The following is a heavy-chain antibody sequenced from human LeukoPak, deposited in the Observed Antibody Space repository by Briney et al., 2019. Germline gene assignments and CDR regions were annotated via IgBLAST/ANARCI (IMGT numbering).Heavy chain of an antibody. CDR3: ATRMAAPGTEYYYYYMDV. Sequence: GGSLRLSCAASGFTFSNYWMSWVRQAPGNGREGVANIKQDGSEKNYVDSVKGRFTISRDNAKNSLYLQMNSLRAEDPAVYYCATRMAAPGTEYYYYYMDVWDKGTTVTVSS. CDR2: IKQDGSEK. D-gene: IGHD6-13*01. V-gene: IGHV3-7*01. CDR1: GFTFSNYW. J-gene: IGHJ6*03.